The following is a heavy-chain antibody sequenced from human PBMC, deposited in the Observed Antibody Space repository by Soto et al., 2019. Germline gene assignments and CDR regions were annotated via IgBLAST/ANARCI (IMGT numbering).Heavy chain of an antibody. CDR3: ARGYCSGGSCYRAWLDD. J-gene: IGHJ4*02. CDR2: ISDSGGRT. CDR1: GFTFSSYA. Sequence: GGSLRLSCAASGFTFSSYAMSWVRQAPGKGLEWVSTISDSGGRTYYADSVKGRFTISRDNSKNTLFLQMNSLRAEDTAVYYCARGYCSGGSCYRAWLDDWGQGTLVTVSS. D-gene: IGHD2-15*01. V-gene: IGHV3-23*01.